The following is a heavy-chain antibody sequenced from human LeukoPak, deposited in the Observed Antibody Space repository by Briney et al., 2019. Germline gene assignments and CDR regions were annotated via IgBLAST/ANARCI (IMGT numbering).Heavy chain of an antibody. Sequence: GALRLSCAASGFTFSSYWMHWVRQAPGKGLVWVSRINSDGSSTSYADSVKGRFTISRDNAKNTPYLQMNSLRAEDTAVYYCAREINRVLRYFDWGQGTLVTVSS. CDR2: INSDGSST. CDR1: GFTFSSYW. J-gene: IGHJ4*02. V-gene: IGHV3-74*01. D-gene: IGHD3-9*01. CDR3: AREINRVLRYFD.